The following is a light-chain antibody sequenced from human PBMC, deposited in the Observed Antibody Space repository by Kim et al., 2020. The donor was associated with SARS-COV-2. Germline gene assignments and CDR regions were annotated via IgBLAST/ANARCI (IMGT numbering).Light chain of an antibody. V-gene: IGLV3-19*01. J-gene: IGLJ2*01. CDR1: RLRSYY. Sequence: VALGQTARITCQGKRLRSYYATWYQQKPGQAPILVSYSKNDRPSGIPDRFSGSSSGNTASLTITGTQAGDEADYYCNSRDSNDNVVFGGGPQLTVL. CDR3: NSRDSNDNVV. CDR2: SKN.